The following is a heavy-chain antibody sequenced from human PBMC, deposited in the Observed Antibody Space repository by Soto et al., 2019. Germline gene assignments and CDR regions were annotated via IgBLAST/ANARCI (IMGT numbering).Heavy chain of an antibody. J-gene: IGHJ6*02. V-gene: IGHV1-69*02. CDR1: GGTFSSYT. CDR3: ARVFTWAYYYYYYGMDV. Sequence: QVQLVQSGAEVKKPGSSVKVSCKASGGTFSSYTISWVRQAPGQGLEWMGRIIPILGIANYAQKFQGRVTITADKSTSTAYIELSSLRSEDTAVYYCARVFTWAYYYYYYGMDVWGQGTTVTVSS. CDR2: IIPILGIA. D-gene: IGHD3-10*02.